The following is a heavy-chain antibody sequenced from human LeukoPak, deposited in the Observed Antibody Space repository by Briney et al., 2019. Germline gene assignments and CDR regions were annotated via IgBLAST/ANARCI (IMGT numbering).Heavy chain of an antibody. CDR1: GFTFSSYA. Sequence: GGSLRPSCAASGFTFSSYAMHWVRQAPGKGLEWVAVISYDGSNKYYADSVKGRFTISRDNSKNTLYLQMSSLRAEDTAVYYCARAPRYCSSTSCYTRFNWFDPWGQGTLVTVSS. CDR2: ISYDGSNK. V-gene: IGHV3-30-3*01. J-gene: IGHJ5*02. D-gene: IGHD2-2*02. CDR3: ARAPRYCSSTSCYTRFNWFDP.